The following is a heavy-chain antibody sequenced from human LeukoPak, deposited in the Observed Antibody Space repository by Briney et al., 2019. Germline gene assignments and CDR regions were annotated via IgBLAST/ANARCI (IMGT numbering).Heavy chain of an antibody. J-gene: IGHJ4*02. CDR1: GGFYSGYY. CDR3: AIGVVVPAASHAFDY. Sequence: KPSETLSITCAVYGGFYSGYYWSWIPQPPRKELEWIGEINHSGSTNYNPSLKSRVTISVDTSKNQFSLKLSSVTAADTAVYYCAIGVVVPAASHAFDYWGQGTLVTVSS. CDR2: INHSGST. V-gene: IGHV4-34*01. D-gene: IGHD2-2*01.